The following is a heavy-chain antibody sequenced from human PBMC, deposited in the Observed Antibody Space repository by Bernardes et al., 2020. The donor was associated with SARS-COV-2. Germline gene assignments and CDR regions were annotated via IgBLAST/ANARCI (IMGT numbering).Heavy chain of an antibody. D-gene: IGHD3-10*01. J-gene: IGHJ4*02. CDR1: GFTFSAYW. CDR3: VSSAFISGRGYYFDY. CDR2: ITPDGGTT. Sequence: GGSLRLFCAASGFTFSAYWIHWVRQAPGQGREWVSRITPDGGTTNYAEYVRVRFTISRDNAKNQLYLQINSLKVEETAVYFCVSSAFISGRGYYFDYWGQGTPVTVSS. V-gene: IGHV3-74*01.